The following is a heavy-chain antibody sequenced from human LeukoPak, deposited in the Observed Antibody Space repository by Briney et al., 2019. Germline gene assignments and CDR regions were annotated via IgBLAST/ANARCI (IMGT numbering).Heavy chain of an antibody. CDR3: ATINFRPY. V-gene: IGHV3-11*01. CDR1: GFSFSDYY. CDR2: IRSGATTI. J-gene: IGHJ4*02. D-gene: IGHD1-1*01. Sequence: PGGSLRLSCEASGFSFSDYYMSWIRQPPGKGLEWIAYIRSGATTIYYADSVKGRFTISRDDAKNSLFLQMNSLRAEDTAIYYCATINFRPYWGQGTLVTVSS.